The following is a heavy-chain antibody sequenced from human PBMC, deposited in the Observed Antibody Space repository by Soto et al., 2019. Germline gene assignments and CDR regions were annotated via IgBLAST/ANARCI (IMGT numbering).Heavy chain of an antibody. CDR2: IWFDGSDK. D-gene: IGHD2-15*01. CDR3: ARLYCSASSCYSVGAFDI. Sequence: GGSLRLSCAASGFTFSSYGMHWVRQAPGKGLEWVALIWFDGSDKYYTESVKGRFTISRDNSKSTLYLQMNSLRAEDTAVYYCARLYCSASSCYSVGAFDIRGQGTMVTVSS. V-gene: IGHV3-33*01. J-gene: IGHJ3*02. CDR1: GFTFSSYG.